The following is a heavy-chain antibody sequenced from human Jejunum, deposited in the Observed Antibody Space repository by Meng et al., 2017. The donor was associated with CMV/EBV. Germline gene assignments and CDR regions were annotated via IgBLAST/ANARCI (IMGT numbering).Heavy chain of an antibody. CDR1: GLCVCRNH. CDR2: ISAGGRT. D-gene: IGHD3-16*01. Sequence: LSWRLCGLCVCRNHMRWGPEAPGEGREGVSVISAGGRTHPPHSVKGRFPISRDNSKHTLYLQMDSLRVEDSAVYYCEGAGGGGHSDYWGQGTLVTVSS. V-gene: IGHV3-53*01. J-gene: IGHJ4*02. CDR3: EGAGGGGHSDY.